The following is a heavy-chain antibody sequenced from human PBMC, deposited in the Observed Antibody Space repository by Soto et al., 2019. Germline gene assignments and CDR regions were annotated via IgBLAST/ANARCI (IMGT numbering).Heavy chain of an antibody. CDR2: ISSSSSYI. V-gene: IGHV3-21*01. D-gene: IGHD2-8*01. CDR1: GFTFSSYS. CDR3: ARGAQSLMVYARDHFDY. Sequence: PGGSLRLSCAASGFTFSSYSMNWVRQAPGKGLEWVSSISSSSSYIYYADSVKGRFTISRDNAKNSLYLQMNSLRAEDTAVYYCARGAQSLMVYARDHFDYWGQGTLVTGSS. J-gene: IGHJ4*02.